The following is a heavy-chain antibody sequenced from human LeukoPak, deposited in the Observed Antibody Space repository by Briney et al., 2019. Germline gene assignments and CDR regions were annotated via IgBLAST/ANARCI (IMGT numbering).Heavy chain of an antibody. CDR3: ARGGPDMDV. V-gene: IGHV3-7*01. CDR2: IKQDGSEK. D-gene: IGHD3-16*01. Sequence: GGSLRLSCAASGFTFSSYWVSWVRQAPGKGLEWVANIKQDGSEKYYMDSVKGRFTISRDNAKNSVYLQMNSLRAEDTAVYYCARGGPDMDVWGKGTTVTVSS. J-gene: IGHJ6*03. CDR1: GFTFSSYW.